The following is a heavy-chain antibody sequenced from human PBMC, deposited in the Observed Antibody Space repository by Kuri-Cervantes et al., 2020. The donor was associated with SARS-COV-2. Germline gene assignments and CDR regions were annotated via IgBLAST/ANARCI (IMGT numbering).Heavy chain of an antibody. J-gene: IGHJ4*02. V-gene: IGHV3-64*05. CDR1: GFTFSTYA. Sequence: GESLKISCSASGFTFSTYAMHWVRQAPGKGLQYVSAISSNGDTTYYADSVKGRFTISRDNSKNTLYVQMSSLRAEDTAVYYCVKDRPGSGSFAYWGQGTLVTVSS. CDR2: ISSNGDTT. CDR3: VKDRPGSGSFAY. D-gene: IGHD3-10*01.